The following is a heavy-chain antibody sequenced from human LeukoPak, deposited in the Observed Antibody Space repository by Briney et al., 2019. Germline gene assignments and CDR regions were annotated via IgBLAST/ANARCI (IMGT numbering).Heavy chain of an antibody. D-gene: IGHD3-9*01. CDR1: GGSLSVYY. Sequence: SETLSLTCAVYGGSLSVYYWSWIRQPPGKGRDGIGEINHSGRTNYTPSLKSRVTLSVQTSTTKFSLKLSSATAADTAVYCCARGGLRYFDETPVDYWGQGTLVTVSS. J-gene: IGHJ4*02. CDR2: INHSGRT. CDR3: ARGGLRYFDETPVDY. V-gene: IGHV4-34*01.